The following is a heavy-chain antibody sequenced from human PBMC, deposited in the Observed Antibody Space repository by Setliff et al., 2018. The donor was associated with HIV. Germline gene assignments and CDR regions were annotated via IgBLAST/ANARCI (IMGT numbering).Heavy chain of an antibody. Sequence: PSETLSLTCTVPGVSTSSSSYYWGWIRQPPGKGLDWIGYVYYSGSTYYNPSLKSRLTISVDTSKNHFSLRLSSVTATDTAVYYCVRQGAVTGHSFGSWGPGALVTVSS. V-gene: IGHV4-39*01. CDR2: VYYSGST. CDR1: GVSTSSSSYY. D-gene: IGHD6-19*01. CDR3: VRQGAVTGHSFGS. J-gene: IGHJ4*02.